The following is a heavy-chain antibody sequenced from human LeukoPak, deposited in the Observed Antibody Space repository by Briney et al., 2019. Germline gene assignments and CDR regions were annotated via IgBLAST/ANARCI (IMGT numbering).Heavy chain of an antibody. D-gene: IGHD6-19*01. CDR3: ARDGRSSGFDY. CDR1: GYTFTSYY. V-gene: IGHV1-46*01. Sequence: ASVKVSCKASGYTFTSYYMHWVRQAPGQGLEWMGIINPSGGSTNYAQKFQGRVTMTRDTSTSTVYMELSSLRSEDTAVCYCARDGRSSGFDYWGQGTLVTVSS. J-gene: IGHJ4*02. CDR2: INPSGGST.